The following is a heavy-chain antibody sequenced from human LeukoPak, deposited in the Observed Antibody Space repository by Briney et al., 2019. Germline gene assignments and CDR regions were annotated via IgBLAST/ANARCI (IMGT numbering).Heavy chain of an antibody. J-gene: IGHJ5*02. CDR1: GYTLTGYY. CDR2: INPNSGGT. D-gene: IGHD3-10*01. Sequence: GASVKVSCKASGYTLTGYYMHWVRQAPGQGLEWMGWINPNSGGTNYAQKFQGRVTMTRDTSISTAYMELSRLRSDDTAVYYCARDKSSDYYGSGSTNWFDPWGQGTLVTVSS. V-gene: IGHV1-2*02. CDR3: ARDKSSDYYGSGSTNWFDP.